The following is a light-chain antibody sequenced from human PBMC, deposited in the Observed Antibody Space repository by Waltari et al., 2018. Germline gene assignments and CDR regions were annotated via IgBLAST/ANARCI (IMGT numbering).Light chain of an antibody. CDR3: QQSYSTPPLT. CDR1: QSISKA. V-gene: IGKV1-39*01. CDR2: DAS. J-gene: IGKJ4*01. Sequence: DIQLTQSPSSLSAAVGDRVTITCRASQSISKALNWYQQKPGRAPQALIFDASRLQSGVPARFTGRGSGTDFTRTISSLQPEDFATYYCQQSYSTPPLTFGGGTKVEIK.